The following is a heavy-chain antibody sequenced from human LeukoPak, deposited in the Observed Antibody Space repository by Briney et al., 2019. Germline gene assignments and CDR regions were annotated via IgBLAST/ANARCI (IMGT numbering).Heavy chain of an antibody. J-gene: IGHJ3*02. CDR2: ISYDGSNK. CDR3: ARDSSTMIVVVIHDAFDI. D-gene: IGHD3-22*01. V-gene: IGHV3-30-3*01. Sequence: GGSLRLSCAASGFTFSSYAMHWVRQAPGKGLEWVAVISYDGSNKYYADSVKGRFTISRDNSKNTLYLQMNSLRAEDTAVYYCARDSSTMIVVVIHDAFDIWGQGTMVTVSS. CDR1: GFTFSSYA.